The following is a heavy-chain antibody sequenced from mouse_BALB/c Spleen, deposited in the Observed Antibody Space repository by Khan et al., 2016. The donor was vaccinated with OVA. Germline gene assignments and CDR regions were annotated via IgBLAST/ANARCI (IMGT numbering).Heavy chain of an antibody. CDR3: ARLGRYDAY. CDR2: IWSGGST. CDR1: GFSLTSYG. V-gene: IGHV2-2*02. J-gene: IGHJ3*01. Sequence: QVQLKESGPGLVQPSQSLSITCTVSGFSLTSYGVHWVRQSPGKGLEWLGVIWSGGSTDYNAAFISRLSISKDNSKSQVFFKMNSLQANDTAIYYCARLGRYDAYWGQGTLVTVSA. D-gene: IGHD2-14*01.